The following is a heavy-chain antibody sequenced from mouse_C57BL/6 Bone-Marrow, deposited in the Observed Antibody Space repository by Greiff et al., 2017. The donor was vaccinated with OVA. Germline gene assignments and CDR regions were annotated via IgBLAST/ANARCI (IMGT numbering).Heavy chain of an antibody. CDR3: ARELRLRTWFAY. V-gene: IGHV1-26*01. CDR2: INPNNGGT. D-gene: IGHD3-2*02. J-gene: IGHJ3*01. CDR1: GYTFTDYY. Sequence: VHVKQSGPELVKPGASVKISCKASGYTFTDYYMNWVKQSHGKSLEWIGDINPNNGGTSYNQKFKGKATLTVDKSSSTAYMELRSLTSEDSAVYYCARELRLRTWFAYWGQGTLVTVSA.